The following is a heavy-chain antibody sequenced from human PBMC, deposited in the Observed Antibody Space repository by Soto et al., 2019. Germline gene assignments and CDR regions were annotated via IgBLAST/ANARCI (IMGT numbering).Heavy chain of an antibody. J-gene: IGHJ4*02. D-gene: IGHD4-17*01. Sequence: PSETLSLTCAVSGGSITTSNWWNWVRQTPEKGLEWIGQILHSGSTNYNPSLAARITISVDKPKNQLSLMLTSVTAADTALYFCPRSDYGDSPSRYLDYWRQGALDT. CDR2: ILHSGST. V-gene: IGHV4-4*02. CDR3: PRSDYGDSPSRYLDY. CDR1: GGSITTSNW.